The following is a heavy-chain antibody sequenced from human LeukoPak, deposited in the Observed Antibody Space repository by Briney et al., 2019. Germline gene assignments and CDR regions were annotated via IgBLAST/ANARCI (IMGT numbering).Heavy chain of an antibody. V-gene: IGHV7-4-1*02. CDR3: ARGPNVYYYDSSGYAQHTRFDY. Sequence: ASVKVSCKASGYTFTSYGISWVRQAPGQGLEWMGWINTNTGNPTYAQGFTGRFVFSLDTSVSTAYLQISSLKAEDTAVYYCARGPNVYYYDSSGYAQHTRFDYWGQGTLVTVSS. J-gene: IGHJ4*02. CDR1: GYTFTSYG. D-gene: IGHD3-22*01. CDR2: INTNTGNP.